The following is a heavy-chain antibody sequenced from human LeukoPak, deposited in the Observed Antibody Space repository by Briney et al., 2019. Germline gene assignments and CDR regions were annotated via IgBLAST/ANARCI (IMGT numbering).Heavy chain of an antibody. J-gene: IGHJ4*02. CDR1: GFTFSSYG. CDR2: ISSNSRTI. CDR3: TRGGAASPDY. V-gene: IGHV3-48*01. D-gene: IGHD6-6*01. Sequence: GGSLTLYCAASGFTFSSYGMDWVRQAPGKGLEWVSYISSNSRTIDYANSVKGRFTISRDNAKNSLFLQMSSLRAEDTAMYYCTRGGAASPDYGGQGTRFTVSS.